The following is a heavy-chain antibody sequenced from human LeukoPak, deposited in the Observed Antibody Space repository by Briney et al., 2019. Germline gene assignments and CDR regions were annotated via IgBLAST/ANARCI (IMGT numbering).Heavy chain of an antibody. CDR3: AREKRAVAEYYFDY. Sequence: SETLSLTCTVSGGSISSYYWSWIRQPPGKGLEWIGYIYYSGSTNYNPSLKSRVTISVDTSKNQFSLKLSSVTAADTAVYYCAREKRAVAEYYFDYWGQGTLVTVSS. J-gene: IGHJ4*02. CDR2: IYYSGST. V-gene: IGHV4-59*12. CDR1: GGSISSYY. D-gene: IGHD6-19*01.